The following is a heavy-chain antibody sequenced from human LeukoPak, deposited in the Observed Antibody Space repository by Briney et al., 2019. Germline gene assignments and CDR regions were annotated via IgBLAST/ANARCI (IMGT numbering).Heavy chain of an antibody. J-gene: IGHJ4*02. CDR2: IYYSGST. Sequence: SETLSLTCTVSGGSVNSGNYYWSWIRQPPGKRLEWIGFIYYSGSTNYNPSLKSRVTISVDTSKNQFSLKLSSVTAADTAVYYYARDPSGYFNYWGQGTLATVSS. V-gene: IGHV4-61*01. CDR1: GGSVNSGNYY. D-gene: IGHD3-22*01. CDR3: ARDPSGYFNY.